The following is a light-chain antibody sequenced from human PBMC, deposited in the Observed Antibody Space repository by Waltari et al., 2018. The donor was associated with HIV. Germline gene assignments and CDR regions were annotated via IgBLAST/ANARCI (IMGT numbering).Light chain of an antibody. Sequence: ALTQPGSVSGSPGQSITISCTGTISDVGGYNFVSWYQQHPGKAPKVLIYDVTNLTSGVSNRFSGAKSGNPASLTISGLQAEEEADYYGGSYTSSSTPCGVGTGTKATVL. CDR2: DVT. J-gene: IGLJ1*01. CDR1: ISDVGGYNF. CDR3: GSYTSSSTPCG. V-gene: IGLV2-14*03.